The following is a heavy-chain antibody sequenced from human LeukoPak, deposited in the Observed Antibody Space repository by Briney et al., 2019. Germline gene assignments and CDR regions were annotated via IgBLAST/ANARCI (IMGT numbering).Heavy chain of an antibody. J-gene: IGHJ3*02. CDR1: GXTFTNYA. CDR2: ISGSGGTT. CDR3: ARQRYYYDTSVLDAFDI. Sequence: GGSLRLSCAASGXTFTNYAMSWVRQAPGKGQEWVSTISGSGGTTYYADSLKGRFSISRDTSKNTLYLQMNSLRAEDTAVYYCARQRYYYDTSVLDAFDIWGQGTMVTVSS. V-gene: IGHV3-23*01. D-gene: IGHD3-22*01.